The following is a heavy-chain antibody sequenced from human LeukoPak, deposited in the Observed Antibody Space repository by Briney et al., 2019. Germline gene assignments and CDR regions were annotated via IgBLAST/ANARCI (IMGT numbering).Heavy chain of an antibody. CDR2: IIPIFGTA. CDR3: ARDPGSYGFEYNWFDP. CDR1: GGTFSSYA. Sequence: GASVKVSCKASGGTFSSYAISWVRQAPGQGLEWMGGIIPIFGTANYAQKFQGRVTITTDESTSTAYMELSSLRSEDTAVYYCARDPGSYGFEYNWFDPWGQGTLVTVSS. J-gene: IGHJ5*02. V-gene: IGHV1-69*05. D-gene: IGHD5-18*01.